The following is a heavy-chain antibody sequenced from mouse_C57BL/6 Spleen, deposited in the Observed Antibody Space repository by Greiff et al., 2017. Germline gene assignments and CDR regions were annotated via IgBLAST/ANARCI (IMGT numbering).Heavy chain of an antibody. Sequence: VQLQQPGAELVMPGASVKLSCKASGYTFTSYWMHWVKQRPGQGLEWIGEIDPYDSYTNYNQKFKGKSTLTVDKYSSPAYMQLSSLTSADSAVYYCARGHYGLDYWGQGTTLTVSS. CDR2: IDPYDSYT. J-gene: IGHJ2*01. V-gene: IGHV1-69*01. CDR3: ARGHYGLDY. D-gene: IGHD1-1*01. CDR1: GYTFTSYW.